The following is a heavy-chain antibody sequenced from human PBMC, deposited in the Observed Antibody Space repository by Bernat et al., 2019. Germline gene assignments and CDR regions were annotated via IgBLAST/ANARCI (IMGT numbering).Heavy chain of an antibody. D-gene: IGHD2-2*01. V-gene: IGHV3-23*04. CDR2: ISGSGGST. CDR3: VARQLIVVVPAANFDY. CDR1: GFTFSSYA. J-gene: IGHJ4*02. Sequence: EVQLVESGGGLVQPGGSLRLSCAASGFTFSSYAMSWVRQAPGKGLEWVSAISGSGGSTYYADSVKGRFTISRDNSKNTLYLQMNSLRAEDTAVYYCVARQLIVVVPAANFDYWGQGTLVTVSS.